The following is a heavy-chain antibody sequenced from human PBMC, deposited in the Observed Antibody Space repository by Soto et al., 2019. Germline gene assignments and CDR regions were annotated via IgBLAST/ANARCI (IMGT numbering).Heavy chain of an antibody. V-gene: IGHV1-3*01. D-gene: IGHD6-19*01. Sequence: ASVKVSCKASGYTFTSYAMHWVRQAPGQRLEWMGWINPGNGNTKYSQKFQGRVTITRDTSANTAYMELSSLGSEDTAVYYCARQRYTSGWYLRNWGQGTLVTVSS. CDR2: INPGNGNT. CDR3: ARQRYTSGWYLRN. J-gene: IGHJ4*02. CDR1: GYTFTSYA.